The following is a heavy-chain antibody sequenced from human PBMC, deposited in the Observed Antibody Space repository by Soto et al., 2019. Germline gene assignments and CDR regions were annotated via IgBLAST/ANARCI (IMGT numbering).Heavy chain of an antibody. CDR1: GYTFTSYA. J-gene: IGHJ5*02. CDR3: ARASGSSYRFDP. V-gene: IGHV1-18*01. Sequence: GASVKASCKASGYTFTSYAICWVRQAPGQGLEWMGWISAYNGNTNYAQKLQGRVTMTTDTSPSTAYMEVGSLTSDDAAVYYWARASGSSYRFDPWGQPTLVTVSS. D-gene: IGHD1-26*01. CDR2: ISAYNGNT.